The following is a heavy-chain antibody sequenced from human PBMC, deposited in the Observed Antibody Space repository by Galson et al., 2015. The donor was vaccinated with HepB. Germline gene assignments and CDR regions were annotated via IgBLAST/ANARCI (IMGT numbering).Heavy chain of an antibody. Sequence: SVKVSCKASGYTFTSHTINWVRQAPGQGLEWMGWTNGYNGDTKFAQKFQGRVMMTADTSTRTAYMELKSLRSDDTAVYYCARGGMATLGESTFDYWGQGTQITVSS. CDR1: GYTFTSHT. D-gene: IGHD5-24*01. CDR3: ARGGMATLGESTFDY. V-gene: IGHV1-18*01. CDR2: TNGYNGDT. J-gene: IGHJ4*02.